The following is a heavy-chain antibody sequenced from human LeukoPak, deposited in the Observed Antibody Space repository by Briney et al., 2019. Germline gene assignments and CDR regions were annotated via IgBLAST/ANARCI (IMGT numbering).Heavy chain of an antibody. CDR2: IHRSGSP. V-gene: IGHV4-4*02. CDR3: AREILGGFNPGAY. D-gene: IGHD1-14*01. J-gene: IGHJ4*02. CDR1: LDSTTSNF. Sequence: SETLSLTCTVSLDSTTSNFWSWVRQPPGKGLEWIGEIHRSGSPNYNPSLQSRVTTSIDRSRNQIALELSSVTAADTAVYYCAREILGGFNPGAYWDQGTLVTVSS.